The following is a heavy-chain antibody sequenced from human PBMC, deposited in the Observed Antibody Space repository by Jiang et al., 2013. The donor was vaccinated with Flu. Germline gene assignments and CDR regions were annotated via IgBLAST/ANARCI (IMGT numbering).Heavy chain of an antibody. J-gene: IGHJ6*03. CDR1: GGSLSDNW. CDR2: INGRGTT. D-gene: IGHD5/OR15-5a*01. Sequence: LLKPSETLSLICNVSGGSLSDNWWTWIRQTPGKGLEWIGEINGRGTTNYNPSLKGRVTMSVETSKNHFSLKVTSVTAADTAVYYCATLSVRPPEPYFYFMDVVGQGDHGHRLL. V-gene: IGHV4-34*01. CDR3: ATLSVRPPEPYFYFMDV.